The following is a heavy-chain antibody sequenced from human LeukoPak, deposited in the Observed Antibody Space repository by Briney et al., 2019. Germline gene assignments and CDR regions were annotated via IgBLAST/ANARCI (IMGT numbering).Heavy chain of an antibody. CDR2: IYHSGST. CDR1: GGSISSGGYS. CDR3: ARADSSSYPSAFDY. D-gene: IGHD6-6*01. Sequence: SETLSLTCAVSGGSISSGGYSWSWIRQPPGKGLEWIGYIYHSGSTYYNPSLKSRVTISVDRSKNQFSLKLSSVTAADTAVYYCARADSSSYPSAFDYWGQGTLVTVSS. V-gene: IGHV4-30-2*01. J-gene: IGHJ4*02.